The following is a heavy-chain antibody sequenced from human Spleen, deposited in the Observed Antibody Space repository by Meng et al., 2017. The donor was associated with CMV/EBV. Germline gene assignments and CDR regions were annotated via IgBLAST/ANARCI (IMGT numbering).Heavy chain of an antibody. CDR3: ARGGEYQLLSYDY. V-gene: IGHV3-21*01. CDR1: GFTFGSNG. D-gene: IGHD2-2*01. Sequence: GFTFGSNGMSWVRQGPGKGLEWVSYIGNSSSYIYYADSMKGQFTISRDNAKNSLYLQMNSLRAEDTAVYYCARGGEYQLLSYDYWGQGTLVTVSS. J-gene: IGHJ4*02. CDR2: IGNSSSYI.